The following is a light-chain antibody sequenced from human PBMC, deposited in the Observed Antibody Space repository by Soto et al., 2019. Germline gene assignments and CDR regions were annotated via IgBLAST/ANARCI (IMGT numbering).Light chain of an antibody. CDR1: SGDIGSYIF. J-gene: IGLJ1*01. Sequence: QSALTQPASVSGSPGQSITISCTGTSGDIGSYIFVSWYQQHPGKAPKLMIYDINNRPSGVSKRFSGSKSGNTASLTISGLQAEDEADYYCVSYTARSSYVFGTGTKLTVL. CDR3: VSYTARSSYV. CDR2: DIN. V-gene: IGLV2-14*01.